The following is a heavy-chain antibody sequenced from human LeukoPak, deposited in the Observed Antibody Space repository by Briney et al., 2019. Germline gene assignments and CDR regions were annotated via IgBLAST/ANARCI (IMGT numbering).Heavy chain of an antibody. Sequence: SETLSLTCTVSGGSINSNNYYWGWIRQPPGKGLEWIGSIYSSGSAYYNPSLKSRVTISVDTSKNQFSLRLSSVTAADTAVYYCQSRYLEWLLEYWGQGTLVTVSP. CDR1: GGSINSNNYY. CDR2: IYSSGSA. CDR3: QSRYLEWLLEY. V-gene: IGHV4-39*01. D-gene: IGHD3-3*01. J-gene: IGHJ4*02.